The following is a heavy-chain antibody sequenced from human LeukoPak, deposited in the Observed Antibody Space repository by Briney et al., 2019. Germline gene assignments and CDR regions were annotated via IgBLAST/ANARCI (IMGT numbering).Heavy chain of an antibody. CDR2: TYYRSKWSN. V-gene: IGHV6-1*01. D-gene: IGHD3-10*01. J-gene: IGHJ5*02. Sequence: SETLSLTCAISGDNVSSNSAAWNWIRQSPSRGLEWLGRTYYRSKWSNDYAESVRSRITIKADTSKNHFSLQLNSVTPEDTAVYYCVMSGSGSRTWFDTWGQGNLVAVSS. CDR3: VMSGSGSRTWFDT. CDR1: GDNVSSNSAA.